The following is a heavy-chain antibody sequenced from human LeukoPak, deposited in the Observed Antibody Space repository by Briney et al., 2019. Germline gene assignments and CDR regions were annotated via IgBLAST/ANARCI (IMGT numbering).Heavy chain of an antibody. CDR1: GFTFSSYG. CDR3: ARAVVPAARSDG. V-gene: IGHV3-30*03. D-gene: IGHD2-2*01. J-gene: IGHJ1*01. CDR2: ISYDGSNK. Sequence: GGSLSLSCAPYGFTFSSYGMHWVRQAPGRGLEWVAVISYDGSNKFYADCVKDRFTLSRDNTKNTLYLQMDSLRGEDTSMYLCARAVVPAARSDGWGQRTPVTL.